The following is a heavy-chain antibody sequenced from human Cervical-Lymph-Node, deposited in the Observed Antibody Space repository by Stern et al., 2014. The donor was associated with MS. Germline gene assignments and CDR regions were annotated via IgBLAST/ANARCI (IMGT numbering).Heavy chain of an antibody. CDR2: IVPLFGKP. V-gene: IGHV1-69*01. CDR1: GGTFSNYA. J-gene: IGHJ6*02. D-gene: IGHD4-17*01. CDR3: ASPLTATSVPFGYYGMDV. Sequence: QVQLQESGAEVKKPGSSVKVSCKASGGTFSNYATSWVRQAPGQGLEWMGGIVPLFGKPNYAQKFQGRVTITAAESTSTAYMDLSSLRSEDTAVYYCASPLTATSVPFGYYGMDVWGQGTTVTVS.